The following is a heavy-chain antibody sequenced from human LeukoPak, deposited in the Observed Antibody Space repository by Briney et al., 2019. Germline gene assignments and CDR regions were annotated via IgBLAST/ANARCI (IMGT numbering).Heavy chain of an antibody. V-gene: IGHV1-18*04. D-gene: IGHD6-13*01. Sequence: EASVKVSCKASGYTFTSYGISWVRQAPGQGLEWMGWISAYNGNTNYAQKLQGRVTMTTDTSTSTAYMELRSLRSDDTAVYYWARERESSSWASFYYYYGMDVWGKGTTVTVSS. CDR3: ARERESSSWASFYYYYGMDV. CDR1: GYTFTSYG. J-gene: IGHJ6*04. CDR2: ISAYNGNT.